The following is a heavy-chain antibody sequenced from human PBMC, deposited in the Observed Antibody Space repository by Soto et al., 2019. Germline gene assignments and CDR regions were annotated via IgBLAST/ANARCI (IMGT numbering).Heavy chain of an antibody. CDR2: IIPIFGTA. D-gene: IGHD6-19*01. Sequence: QVQLVQSGAEVKKPGSSVKVSCKASGGTFSSYAISWVRQAPGQGLEWMGGIIPIFGTANYAQKFQGRVTITADESTSTAYMERSSLRSEDTAVYYCARDSSGWYAGKLDYWGQGTLVTVSS. J-gene: IGHJ4*02. CDR3: ARDSSGWYAGKLDY. V-gene: IGHV1-69*01. CDR1: GGTFSSYA.